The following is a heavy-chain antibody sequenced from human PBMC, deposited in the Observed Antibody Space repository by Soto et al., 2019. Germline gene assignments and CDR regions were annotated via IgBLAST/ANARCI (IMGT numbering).Heavy chain of an antibody. CDR3: ARQLGLWQPLDY. V-gene: IGHV4-59*01. CDR2: IYYSGNT. CDR1: GGSMRYYY. D-gene: IGHD1-1*01. J-gene: IGHJ4*02. Sequence: PSGTLSLTCSVSGGSMRYYYWSWIRQSPGKGPEWIGYIYYSGNTNYNPSLKSRVTISVDMPKSLFSLKLNSVTAADTAVYYCARQLGLWQPLDYWGRGTLVTVSS.